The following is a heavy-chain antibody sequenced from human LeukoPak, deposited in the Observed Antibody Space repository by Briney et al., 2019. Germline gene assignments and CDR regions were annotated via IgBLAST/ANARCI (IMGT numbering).Heavy chain of an antibody. D-gene: IGHD3-9*01. CDR3: ATDNILTGYSPKY. CDR2: FDPEEGET. Sequence: GASVKVSCKVSGYTLTELSMHWVRQTPGKGLEWMGGFDPEEGETVFAQKFQGRVTMTEDASTDTAYMELSSLRSEDSAVYYCATDNILTGYSPKYWGQGTLVTVSS. CDR1: GYTLTELS. V-gene: IGHV1-24*01. J-gene: IGHJ4*02.